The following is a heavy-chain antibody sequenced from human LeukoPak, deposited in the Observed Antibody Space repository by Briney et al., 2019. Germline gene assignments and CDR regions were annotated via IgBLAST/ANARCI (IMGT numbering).Heavy chain of an antibody. CDR2: IIPIFGTA. Sequence: SVKVSCKASGGSFSSYAINWVRQAPGQGLEWMGGIIPIFGTANYAQKFQDRVTITAVESMSAVYMELSSLRSEDTAVYYCARGWLAETTVVTPYNYWGQGTLVTVSS. V-gene: IGHV1-69*01. CDR1: GGSFSSYA. J-gene: IGHJ4*02. D-gene: IGHD4-23*01. CDR3: ARGWLAETTVVTPYNY.